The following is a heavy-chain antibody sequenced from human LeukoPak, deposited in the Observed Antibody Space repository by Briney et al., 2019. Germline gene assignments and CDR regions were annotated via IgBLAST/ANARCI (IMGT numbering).Heavy chain of an antibody. CDR1: GFTFSSYG. CDR3: AELGITMIGGV. V-gene: IGHV3-23*01. CDR2: ISGSGGST. Sequence: GGTLRLSCAASGFTFSSYGMSWVRQAPGKGLEWVSAISGSGGSTYYADSVKGRFTISRDNAKNSLYLQMNSLRAEDTAVYYCAELGITMIGGVWGKGTTVTISS. J-gene: IGHJ6*04. D-gene: IGHD3-10*02.